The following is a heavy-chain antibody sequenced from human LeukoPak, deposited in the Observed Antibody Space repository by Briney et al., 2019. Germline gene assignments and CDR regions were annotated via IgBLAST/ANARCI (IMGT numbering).Heavy chain of an antibody. Sequence: SETLSLTCTVSGGSISNYYWSWIRQPAGEGLEWIGRMYSSGSANYKASLKSRVTMSVDTSKNQFSLKLSSLTAADTAVYYCARDFSYHVSGSYSHFDCWGQGILVTVSS. CDR3: ARDFSYHVSGSYSHFDC. CDR1: GGSISNYY. CDR2: MYSSGSA. J-gene: IGHJ4*02. V-gene: IGHV4-4*07. D-gene: IGHD3-10*01.